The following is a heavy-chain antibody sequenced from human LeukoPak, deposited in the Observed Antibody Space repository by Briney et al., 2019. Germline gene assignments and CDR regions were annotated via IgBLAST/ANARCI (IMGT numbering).Heavy chain of an antibody. Sequence: GGSLRLSCAASGFTFSRYTMNWVRQAPGKGLEWVSTISDTSTYIYYADSVKGRVTISRDNAKNSLYLQMNSLRAEDTAVYYCARDPDRYSSAWYFDPWGQGTLVTVSS. CDR3: ARDPDRYSSAWYFDP. V-gene: IGHV3-21*01. J-gene: IGHJ5*02. D-gene: IGHD6-19*01. CDR1: GFTFSRYT. CDR2: ISDTSTYI.